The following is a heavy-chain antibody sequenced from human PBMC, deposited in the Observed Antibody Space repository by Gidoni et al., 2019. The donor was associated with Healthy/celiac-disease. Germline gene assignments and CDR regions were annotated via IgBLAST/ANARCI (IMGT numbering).Heavy chain of an antibody. CDR3: ARDRVPEDIVVVPAAMRVRGSHFDY. CDR2: SYYSGST. V-gene: IGHV4-61*01. Sequence: QVQLQESGPGLVKPSETLYLTCTVPGGSVSSGSYYWSWIRQPPGKGLEWIGYSYYSGSTNYNPSLKSRVTISVDTSKNQFSLKLSSVTAADTAVYYCARDRVPEDIVVVPAAMRVRGSHFDYWGQGTLVTVSS. D-gene: IGHD2-2*01. CDR1: GGSVSSGSYY. J-gene: IGHJ4*02.